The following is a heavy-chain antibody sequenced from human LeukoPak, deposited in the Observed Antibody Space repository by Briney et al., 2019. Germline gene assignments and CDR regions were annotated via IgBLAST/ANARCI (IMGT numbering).Heavy chain of an antibody. CDR2: IWYDGSNK. J-gene: IGHJ6*02. D-gene: IGHD6-13*01. CDR3: XXXXXXSWYYYYYGMDV. CDR1: GFTFSSYG. Sequence: PGGSLRLSCAASGFTFSSYGMHWVRQAPGKGLEWVAVIWYDGSNKYYADSVKGRFTISRDNSKNTLYLQMNSLRAEDTAVYYCXXXXXXSWYYYYYGMDVWGQGTTVTVSS. V-gene: IGHV3-33*08.